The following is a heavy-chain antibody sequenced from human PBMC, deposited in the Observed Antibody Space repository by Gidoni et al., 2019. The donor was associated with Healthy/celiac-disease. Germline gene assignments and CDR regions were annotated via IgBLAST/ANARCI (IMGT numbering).Heavy chain of an antibody. CDR3: AKGTIGYCSGGSCLFDY. CDR1: GFTFSSYA. CDR2: ISGSGGST. Sequence: EVQLLESGGGLVQPGGSLRLSCAASGFTFSSYAMSWVRQAPGKGLEWVSAISGSGGSTYYADSVKGRFTISRDNSKNTLYLQMNSLRAEDTAVYYCAKGTIGYCSGGSCLFDYWGQGTLVTVSS. J-gene: IGHJ4*02. D-gene: IGHD2-15*01. V-gene: IGHV3-23*01.